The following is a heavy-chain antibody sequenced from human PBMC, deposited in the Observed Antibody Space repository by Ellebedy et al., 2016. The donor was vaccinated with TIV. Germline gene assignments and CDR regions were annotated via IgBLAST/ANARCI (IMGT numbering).Heavy chain of an antibody. Sequence: AASVKVSCKASGYTFTGYYMHWVRQAPGQGLEWMGWINPNSGGTNYAQKFQGRVTMTRDTSISTVYMELSSLRSEETAVYYCAGDLGGGRGALNWFDPWGQGTLVTVSS. J-gene: IGHJ5*02. CDR3: AGDLGGGRGALNWFDP. CDR1: GYTFTGYY. CDR2: INPNSGGT. D-gene: IGHD3-10*01. V-gene: IGHV1-2*02.